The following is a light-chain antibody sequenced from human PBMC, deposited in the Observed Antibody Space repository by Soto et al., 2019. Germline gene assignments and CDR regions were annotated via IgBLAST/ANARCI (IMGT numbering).Light chain of an antibody. J-gene: IGLJ1*01. V-gene: IGLV2-14*01. CDR2: DVS. CDR3: SSYTSSSSNV. Sequence: LTQPASGSGSPGQSITISCTGTSSDVGGYSYVSWYQQCPGKAPKLMIFDVSYRPSGVSNRFSGSKSGNTASLTISGLQAEDEADYYCSSYTSSSSNVFGTGTKVTVL. CDR1: SSDVGGYSY.